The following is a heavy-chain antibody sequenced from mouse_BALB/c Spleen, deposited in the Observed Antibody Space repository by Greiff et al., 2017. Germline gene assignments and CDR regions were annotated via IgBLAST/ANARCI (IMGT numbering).Heavy chain of an antibody. J-gene: IGHJ4*01. CDR3: ARERGWLLPNYYAMDY. D-gene: IGHD2-3*01. CDR1: GFSLTSYG. Sequence: VQRVESGPGLVAPSQSLSITCTVSGFSLTSYGVHWVRQPPGKGLEWLGVIWAGGSTNYNSALMSRLSISKDNSKSQVFLKMNSLQTDDTAMYYCARERGWLLPNYYAMDYWGQGTSVTVSS. CDR2: IWAGGST. V-gene: IGHV2-9*02.